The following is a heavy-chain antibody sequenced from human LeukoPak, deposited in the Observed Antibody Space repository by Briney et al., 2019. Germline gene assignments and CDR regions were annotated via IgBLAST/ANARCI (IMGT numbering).Heavy chain of an antibody. D-gene: IGHD6-19*01. CDR2: IIPIFGTA. V-gene: IGHV1-69*06. J-gene: IGHJ4*02. CDR1: GGTFSSYS. CDR3: AGGPTVAGFPGYFDY. Sequence: ASVKVSCRASGGTFSSYSISWVRQAPGQGLEWMGRIIPIFGTANYAQKFQGRVTITADKSTSTAYMELSSLRSEDTAVYYCAGGPTVAGFPGYFDYWGQGTLVTVSS.